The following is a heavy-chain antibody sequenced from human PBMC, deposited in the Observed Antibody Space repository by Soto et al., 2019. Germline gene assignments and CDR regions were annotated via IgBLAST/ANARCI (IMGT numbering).Heavy chain of an antibody. V-gene: IGHV5-51*01. CDR1: GYSFTSYW. CDR3: ASFGSVSGGYRWENWFDP. D-gene: IGHD5-18*01. J-gene: IGHJ5*02. Sequence: GESLKISCKGSGYSFTSYWIGWVRQMPGKGLEWMGIIYPGDSDTRYSPSFQGQVTISAAKSISTAYLQWSSLKASDTAMYYCASFGSVSGGYRWENWFDPWGQGTLVTVSS. CDR2: IYPGDSDT.